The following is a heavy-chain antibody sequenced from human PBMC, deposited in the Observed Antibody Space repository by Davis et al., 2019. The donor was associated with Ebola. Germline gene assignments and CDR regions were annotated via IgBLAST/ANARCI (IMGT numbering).Heavy chain of an antibody. D-gene: IGHD6-13*01. CDR1: GFTFSSYA. V-gene: IGHV3-23*01. CDR3: AKDRLSSSWFWFDP. Sequence: GESLKISCAASGFTFSSYAMSWVRQAPGKGLEWVSAISGSGGSTYYADSVKGRFTISRDNSKNTLYLQMNSLRAEDTAVYFCAKDRLSSSWFWFDPWGQGTLVTVSS. J-gene: IGHJ5*02. CDR2: ISGSGGST.